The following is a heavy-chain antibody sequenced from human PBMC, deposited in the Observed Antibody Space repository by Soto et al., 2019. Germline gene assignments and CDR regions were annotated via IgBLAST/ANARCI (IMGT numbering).Heavy chain of an antibody. CDR1: GFTVSSYA. V-gene: IGHV3-30-3*01. Sequence: QVQLVESGGGMVQPGRSLRLSCAASGFTVSSYAMHWVRQAPGKGLEWVAVISYDGSNKYYADSVKGRFTISRDNSKNTLYLQMNSLRAEDTAVYYCARDREGGWLVISHCFDYWGQGTLVTVSS. D-gene: IGHD6-19*01. CDR3: ARDREGGWLVISHCFDY. CDR2: ISYDGSNK. J-gene: IGHJ4*02.